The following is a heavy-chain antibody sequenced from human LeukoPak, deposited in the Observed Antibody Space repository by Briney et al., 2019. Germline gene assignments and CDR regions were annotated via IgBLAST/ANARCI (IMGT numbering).Heavy chain of an antibody. CDR1: GFTFSDHV. Sequence: GGSLRLSCAASGFTFSDHVMSWVRQAPGKGLEWVSTISRSGGSTYYADSVKGRFTISRDNSKNTLYVQVSSLGTEDTAAYYCAKGSYYDSSGSFYFDYWGQGTLVTVSS. V-gene: IGHV3-23*01. CDR2: ISRSGGST. CDR3: AKGSYYDSSGSFYFDY. J-gene: IGHJ4*02. D-gene: IGHD3-22*01.